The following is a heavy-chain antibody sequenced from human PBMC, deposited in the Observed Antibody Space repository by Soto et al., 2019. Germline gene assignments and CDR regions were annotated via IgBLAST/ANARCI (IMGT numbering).Heavy chain of an antibody. CDR3: ARGTYKGIVATGFNWFDP. D-gene: IGHD5-12*01. Sequence: SETLSLTCAVSGYSISSGYYWGWIRQPPGKGLEWIGSIYHSGSTYYNPSLKSRVTISVDTSKNQFSLKLSSVTAADTAVYFCARGTYKGIVATGFNWFDPWGQGTLVTVSS. CDR1: GYSISSGYY. J-gene: IGHJ5*02. CDR2: IYHSGST. V-gene: IGHV4-38-2*01.